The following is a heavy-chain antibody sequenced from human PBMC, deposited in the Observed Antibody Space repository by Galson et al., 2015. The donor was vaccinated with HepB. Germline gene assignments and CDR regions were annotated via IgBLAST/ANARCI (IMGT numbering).Heavy chain of an antibody. V-gene: IGHV3-20*04. CDR3: ARVAVAGEYYYGMDV. Sequence: SLRLSCAASGFTFDDYGMSWVRQAPGKGLQWVSGVNWSGGSTDYADSVKGRFTIPRDNAKNSLYLRMSSLRAEDTALYYCARVAVAGEYYYGMDVWGQGTTVTVSS. CDR1: GFTFDDYG. J-gene: IGHJ6*02. CDR2: VNWSGGST. D-gene: IGHD6-19*01.